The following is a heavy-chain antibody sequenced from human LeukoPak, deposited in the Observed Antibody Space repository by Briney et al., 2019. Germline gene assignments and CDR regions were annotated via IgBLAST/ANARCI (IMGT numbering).Heavy chain of an antibody. V-gene: IGHV3-48*01. CDR2: ISSSSSTI. J-gene: IGHJ4*02. D-gene: IGHD6-19*01. CDR3: AREVGSGWYGADY. Sequence: PGGSLRLSCAASGFTFNSYSMNWVRQAPGKGLEWVSYISSSSSTIYYADSVKGRFTISRDNAKNSLYLQMNSLRAEDTAVYYCAREVGSGWYGADYWGQGTLVTVSS. CDR1: GFTFNSYS.